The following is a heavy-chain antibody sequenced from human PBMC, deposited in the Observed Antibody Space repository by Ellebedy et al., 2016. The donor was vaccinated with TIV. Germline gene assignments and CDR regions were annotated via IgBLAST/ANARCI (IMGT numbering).Heavy chain of an antibody. CDR1: GFTFSSYA. V-gene: IGHV3-23*01. CDR2: ISGSGGST. D-gene: IGHD5-12*01. J-gene: IGHJ6*02. Sequence: GESLKISXAASGFTFSSYAMSWVRQAPGKGLEWVSAISGSGGSTYYADSVKGRFTISRDNSKNTLYLQMNSLRAEDTAVYYCAKAGYSGYDYSEYYYGMDVWGQGTTVTVSS. CDR3: AKAGYSGYDYSEYYYGMDV.